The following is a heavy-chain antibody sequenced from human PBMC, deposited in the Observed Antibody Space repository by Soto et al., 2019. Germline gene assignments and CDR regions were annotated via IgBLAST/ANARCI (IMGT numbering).Heavy chain of an antibody. J-gene: IGHJ5*02. CDR2: IDPRESYT. CDR1: AYSFTSYF. D-gene: IGHD5-12*01. Sequence: VESLKISFLASAYSFTSYFISWVRQMPGQGLEWLGRIDPRESYTTYSPSFQGTAPLSDDKSIRTAYLQWSSLKASDPAMYYCARLLTNNVDKDLLEPWGQGHLVTVCS. CDR3: ARLLTNNVDKDLLEP. V-gene: IGHV5-10-1*01.